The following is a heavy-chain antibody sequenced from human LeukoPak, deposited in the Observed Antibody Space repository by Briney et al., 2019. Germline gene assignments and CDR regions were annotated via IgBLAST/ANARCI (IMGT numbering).Heavy chain of an antibody. Sequence: GASVNVSCKASGYTFTGYYMHWVRQAPGQGLEWMGWINPNSGGTSYAQKFQGRVTMTRDTSISTVYMELSRLRSDDTAVYYCARLKSTISSGWFDPWSQGTLVTVSS. V-gene: IGHV1-2*02. J-gene: IGHJ5*02. D-gene: IGHD6-6*01. CDR3: ARLKSTISSGWFDP. CDR2: INPNSGGT. CDR1: GYTFTGYY.